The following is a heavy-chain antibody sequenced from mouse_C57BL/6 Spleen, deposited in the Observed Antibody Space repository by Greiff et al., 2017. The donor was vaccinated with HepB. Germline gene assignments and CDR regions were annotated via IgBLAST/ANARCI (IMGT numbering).Heavy chain of an antibody. CDR2: IYPGDGDT. D-gene: IGHD1-1*01. J-gene: IGHJ4*01. CDR1: GYAFSSYW. CDR3: ARGITTVGGYAMDY. Sequence: VKPGASVKISCKASGYAFSSYWMNWVKQRPGKGLEWIGQIYPGDGDTNYNGKFKGKATLTADKSSSTAYMQLSSLTSEDSAVYFCARGITTVGGYAMDYWGQGTSVTVSS. V-gene: IGHV1-80*01.